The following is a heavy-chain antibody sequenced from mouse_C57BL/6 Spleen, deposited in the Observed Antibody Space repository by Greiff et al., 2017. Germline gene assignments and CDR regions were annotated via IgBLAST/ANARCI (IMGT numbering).Heavy chain of an antibody. V-gene: IGHV1-69*01. CDR1: GYTFTSYW. CDR2: IDPSDSYT. D-gene: IGHD1-1*01. CDR3: ARSDGSSIYYFDY. Sequence: QVQLQQSGAELVMPGASVKLSCKASGYTFTSYWMHWVKQRPGQGLEWIGEIDPSDSYTNYNQKFKGKSTLTVDKSSSTAYMQLSSLTSEDSAVYYCARSDGSSIYYFDYWGQGTTLTVSS. J-gene: IGHJ2*01.